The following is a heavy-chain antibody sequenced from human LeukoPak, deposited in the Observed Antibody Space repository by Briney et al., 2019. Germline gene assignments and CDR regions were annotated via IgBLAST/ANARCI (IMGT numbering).Heavy chain of an antibody. Sequence: PGGSLRLSCAASGFTFSSYAMHWDRQAPGEGLEWVALISYDGNNKYYADSVKGRFTISRDNSKNTLYLQMNSLRAEDTAVYYCAREGSSGYYYFDYWGQGTLVTVSS. J-gene: IGHJ4*02. D-gene: IGHD3-22*01. CDR1: GFTFSSYA. CDR2: ISYDGNNK. V-gene: IGHV3-30-3*01. CDR3: AREGSSGYYYFDY.